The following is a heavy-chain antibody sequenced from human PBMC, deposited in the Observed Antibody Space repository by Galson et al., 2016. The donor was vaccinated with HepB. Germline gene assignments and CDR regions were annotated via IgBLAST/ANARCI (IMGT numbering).Heavy chain of an antibody. CDR3: AKNDILAGYSAFDY. D-gene: IGHD3-9*01. J-gene: IGHJ4*02. CDR2: ISYDGSHK. V-gene: IGHV3-30*18. Sequence: SLRLSCAASGFTFSSYAMHWVRQAPGKGLEWVAVISYDGSHKYYAAPVKGRFTISRDNSKNTLSLQMNSLRAEDTAVYYFAKNDILAGYSAFDYWGQGTLVTVSS. CDR1: GFTFSSYA.